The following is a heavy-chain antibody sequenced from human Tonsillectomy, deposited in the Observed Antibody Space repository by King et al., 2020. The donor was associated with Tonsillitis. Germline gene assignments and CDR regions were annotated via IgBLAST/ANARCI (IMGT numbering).Heavy chain of an antibody. V-gene: IGHV3-21*01. Sequence: VQLVESGGGLVKPGGSLRLSCAASGFTFSTYSMNWVRQAPGKGLEWVSYISSGSTYINYADSVKGRFTISRDNAKNSLYLQMSSLRAEDTAMYYCARECNRGTCYTPAFDYWGQGTLVTVSS. CDR2: ISSGSTYI. D-gene: IGHD2-2*02. CDR1: GFTFSTYS. CDR3: ARECNRGTCYTPAFDY. J-gene: IGHJ4*02.